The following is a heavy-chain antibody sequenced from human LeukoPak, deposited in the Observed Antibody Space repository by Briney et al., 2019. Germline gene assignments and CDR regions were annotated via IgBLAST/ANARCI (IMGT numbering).Heavy chain of an antibody. J-gene: IGHJ6*02. CDR2: ISSNGGST. V-gene: IGHV3-64*04. CDR3: ARGGGLDV. CDR1: GFTFSSYA. Sequence: GGSLRLSCSASGFTFSSYAMHWVRQAPGKGLEYVSAISSNGGSTYYADSVKGRFTISRDNAKNSLYLQMSNLRAEDTAVYFCARGGGLDVWGQGATVTVSS. D-gene: IGHD3-16*01.